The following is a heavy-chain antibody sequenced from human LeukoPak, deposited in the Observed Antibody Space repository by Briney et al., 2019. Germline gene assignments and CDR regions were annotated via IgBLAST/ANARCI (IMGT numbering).Heavy chain of an antibody. CDR1: GDSVSSNSAA. CDR3: ARHSFRVWFGDPVGAFDI. V-gene: IGHV6-1*01. D-gene: IGHD3-10*01. CDR2: TYYRSKWSN. Sequence: SQTLSLTCAISGDSVSSNSAAWNWIRQSPSRGLEWLGRTYYRSKWSNDYAVSVKSRITINPDTSKNQFSLKLSSVTAADTAVYYCARHSFRVWFGDPVGAFDIWGQGTMVTVSS. J-gene: IGHJ3*02.